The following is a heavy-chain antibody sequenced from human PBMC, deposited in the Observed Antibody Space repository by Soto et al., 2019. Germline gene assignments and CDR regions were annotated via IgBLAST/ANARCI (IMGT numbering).Heavy chain of an antibody. CDR3: AKESPYTQYYFDY. CDR1: GFNFDDYA. Sequence: EVQLVEFGGGLVQPGRSLRLSCAASGFNFDDYAMHWVRQAPGKGLEWVSGIDWNSGSIRYADSVKGRFTISRDNAKNSLYLQMNSLRAEDTALYYCAKESPYTQYYFDYWGQGTLVTVSS. CDR2: IDWNSGSI. V-gene: IGHV3-9*01. J-gene: IGHJ4*02. D-gene: IGHD2-2*02.